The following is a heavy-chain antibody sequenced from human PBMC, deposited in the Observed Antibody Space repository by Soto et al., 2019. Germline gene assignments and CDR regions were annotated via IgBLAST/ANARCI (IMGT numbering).Heavy chain of an antibody. CDR1: GFTFSTYW. Sequence: EVHLVESGGGLVQPGGSLRVSCAASGFTFSTYWMHWVRQAPGKGLVWVSLINPDRTHTDYADSVKGRFAISRDNADNTLYLQMNSLTAEDTAIYHCVRAYSENYGRWDYWGQGTLVTVSS. CDR2: INPDRTHT. V-gene: IGHV3-74*01. D-gene: IGHD6-13*01. J-gene: IGHJ4*02. CDR3: VRAYSENYGRWDY.